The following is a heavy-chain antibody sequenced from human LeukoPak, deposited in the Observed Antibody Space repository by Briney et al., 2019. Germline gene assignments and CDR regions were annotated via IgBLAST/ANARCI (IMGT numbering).Heavy chain of an antibody. V-gene: IGHV4-39*01. Sequence: PSETLSLTCTVSGGSISSSSYYWGWIRQPPGKGLEWIGSIYYSGSTYYNPSLKSRVTISVDTSKNQFSLKLSSVTAADTAVYYCARALPWVGYWGQGTLVTVSS. CDR1: GGSISSSSYY. J-gene: IGHJ4*02. D-gene: IGHD2-15*01. CDR3: ARALPWVGY. CDR2: IYYSGST.